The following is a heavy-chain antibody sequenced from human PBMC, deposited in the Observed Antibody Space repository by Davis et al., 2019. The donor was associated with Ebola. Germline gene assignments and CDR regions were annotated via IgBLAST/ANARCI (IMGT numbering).Heavy chain of an antibody. CDR3: ARMGYCSGGSCFLYNYYGMDV. Sequence: GESLKISCAASGFTFSSYAMSWVRQAPGKGLEWVSAISGSGGSTYYADSVKGRFTISRDNSKNTLYLQMNSLRAEDTAVYYCARMGYCSGGSCFLYNYYGMDVWGQGTTVTVSS. J-gene: IGHJ6*02. V-gene: IGHV3-23*01. CDR2: ISGSGGST. D-gene: IGHD2-15*01. CDR1: GFTFSSYA.